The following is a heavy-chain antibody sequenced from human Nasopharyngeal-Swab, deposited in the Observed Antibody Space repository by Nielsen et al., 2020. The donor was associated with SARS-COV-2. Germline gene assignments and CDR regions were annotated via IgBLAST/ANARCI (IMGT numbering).Heavy chain of an antibody. CDR2: ISWNSGSI. D-gene: IGHD6-19*01. V-gene: IGHV3-9*01. Sequence: GGSLRLSCAASGFAFDDCAMHWVRQAPGKGLEWVSGISWNSGSIGYADSVKGRFTISRDNAKNSLYLQMNSLRAEDTALYYCAKAAGSGWYFFDYWGQGTLVTVSS. J-gene: IGHJ4*02. CDR1: GFAFDDCA. CDR3: AKAAGSGWYFFDY.